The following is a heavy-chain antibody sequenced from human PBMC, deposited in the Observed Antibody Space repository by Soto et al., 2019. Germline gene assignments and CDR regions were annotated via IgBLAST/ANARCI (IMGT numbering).Heavy chain of an antibody. CDR2: ISNSDVGT. J-gene: IGHJ5*02. D-gene: IGHD2-2*01. V-gene: IGHV3-23*01. CDR1: GFTITRYA. CDR3: AKCPTGTCCYGIRFDP. Sequence: VQLLESGGGLVQPGGSLKLSCTASGFTITRYAMTWVRQAPGKGLEWVSLISNSDVGTYYADSVKGRFTISRDNTQNTLYRQMESLRADDTAVYYCAKCPTGTCCYGIRFDPWGQGTLVTDSS.